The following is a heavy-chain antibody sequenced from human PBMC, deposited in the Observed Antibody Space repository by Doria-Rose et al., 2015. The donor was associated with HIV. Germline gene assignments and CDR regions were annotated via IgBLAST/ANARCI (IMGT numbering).Heavy chain of an antibody. V-gene: IGHV4-34*01. D-gene: IGHD6-13*01. CDR2: INHSGNS. CDR3: ARRPPYSSSWKY. Sequence: ETLSLTCAVYGGSFSGYYWSWIRQSPGKGLQWIGEINHSGNSNYNPSLNSRVTVSVDTSKNQFSLKLRSVTAADTAVYYCARRPPYSSSWKYWGQGTLVTVSS. CDR1: GGSFSGYY. J-gene: IGHJ4*02.